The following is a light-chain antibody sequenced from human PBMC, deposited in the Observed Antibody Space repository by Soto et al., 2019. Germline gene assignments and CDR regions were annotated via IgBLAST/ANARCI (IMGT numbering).Light chain of an antibody. J-gene: IGKJ1*01. CDR1: QRISKK. Sequence: EIQMTQSPSSLSASVGDRVTITCRTSQRISKKLSWYQQKPGKAPKLLIYAASTLQNGVPSRISGSGSGTDFTLTISSLQPEDFATYYCQQSYSTPQRTFGQGTNVDIK. CDR3: QQSYSTPQRT. CDR2: AAS. V-gene: IGKV1-39*01.